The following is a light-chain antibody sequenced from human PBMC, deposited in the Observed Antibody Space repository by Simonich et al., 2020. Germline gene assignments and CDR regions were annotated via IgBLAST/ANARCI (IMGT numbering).Light chain of an antibody. V-gene: IGKV3-15*01. CDR2: GAS. CDR3: QQYNNWPYT. Sequence: EIVMTQSPATLSVSPGERATLSCRASQSVSSNLAWYQQQPGQAPRLRIYGASTRATGIPARFSGSGSGTEFTRTISSMQSEDFAVYYCQQYNNWPYTFGQGTKLEIK. CDR1: QSVSSN. J-gene: IGKJ2*01.